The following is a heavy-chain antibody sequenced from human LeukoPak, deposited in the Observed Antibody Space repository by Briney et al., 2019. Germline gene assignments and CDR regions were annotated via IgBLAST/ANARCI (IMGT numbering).Heavy chain of an antibody. D-gene: IGHD4/OR15-4a*01. V-gene: IGHV4-59*01. Sequence: MSSETLSLTCTVPGDSISSYFWSWIRQPPGKGLEWIVYLHNGVHTNYNPSLKSRVAISGDTSKNQVSLKLTSVTAADTAVYYCAATIKRDYGDTNLDYGGQGTLVTVSS. CDR1: GDSISSYF. J-gene: IGHJ4*02. CDR3: AATIKRDYGDTNLDY. CDR2: LHNGVHT.